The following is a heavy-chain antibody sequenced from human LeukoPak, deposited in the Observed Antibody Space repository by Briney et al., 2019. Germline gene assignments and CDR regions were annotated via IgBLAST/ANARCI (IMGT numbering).Heavy chain of an antibody. V-gene: IGHV3-21*01. CDR3: ARAVAGGFGDPSVGAFDI. CDR2: INSSSSYI. Sequence: GGSLRLSCAASGFTFSSYSMNWVRQAPGKGLEWVSSINSSSSYIYYADSVKGRFTISRDNAKNSLYLQMNSLRAEDTAVYYCARAVAGGFGDPSVGAFDIWSQGTMVTVSS. CDR1: GFTFSSYS. D-gene: IGHD3-10*01. J-gene: IGHJ3*02.